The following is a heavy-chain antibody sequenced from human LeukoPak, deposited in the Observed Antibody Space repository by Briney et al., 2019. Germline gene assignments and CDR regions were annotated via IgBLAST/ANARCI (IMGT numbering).Heavy chain of an antibody. D-gene: IGHD3-22*01. V-gene: IGHV3-21*01. CDR2: ISSSSSYI. CDR1: GFTFSSYS. CDR3: AKEAYDSRGYRYFDY. J-gene: IGHJ4*02. Sequence: PGGSLRLSCAASGFTFSSYSMNWVRQAPGKGLEWVSSISSSSSYIYYADSVKGRFTMSRDNSKNTLDLQMNSLRAEDTAVYYCAKEAYDSRGYRYFDYWGQGTLVTVSS.